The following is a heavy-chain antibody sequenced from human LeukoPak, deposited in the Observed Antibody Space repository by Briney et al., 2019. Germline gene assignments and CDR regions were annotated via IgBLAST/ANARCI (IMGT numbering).Heavy chain of an antibody. V-gene: IGHV4-34*01. D-gene: IGHD6-13*01. Sequence: SETLSLTCAAYGGSFSGYYWSWIRQPPGKGLEWIGEINHSGSTNYNPSLKSRVTISVDTSKNQFSLKLSSVTAADTAVYYCARGRTAAAGTYTDYWGQGTLVTVSS. CDR2: INHSGST. J-gene: IGHJ4*02. CDR3: ARGRTAAAGTYTDY. CDR1: GGSFSGYY.